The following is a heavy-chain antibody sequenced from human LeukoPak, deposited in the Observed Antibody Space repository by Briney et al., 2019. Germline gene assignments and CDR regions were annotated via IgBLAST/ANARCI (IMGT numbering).Heavy chain of an antibody. J-gene: IGHJ4*02. D-gene: IGHD4-23*01. Sequence: SETLSLTCTVSGGPISSYQWSWIRQPPGKGLEWIGNIYYSGSANYNPSLQSRVIISVDTSKNQFSLKLSPVTAADTAVYYCARVGVDDSGNIIKYFFDYWGQGTLVTVSS. V-gene: IGHV4-59*01. CDR2: IYYSGSA. CDR1: GGPISSYQ. CDR3: ARVGVDDSGNIIKYFFDY.